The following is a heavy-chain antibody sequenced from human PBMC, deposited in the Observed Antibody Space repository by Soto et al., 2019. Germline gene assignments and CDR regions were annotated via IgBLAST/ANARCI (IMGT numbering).Heavy chain of an antibody. CDR1: GFTFSSYA. V-gene: IGHV3-23*01. J-gene: IGHJ4*02. D-gene: IGHD1-26*01. Sequence: EVQLLESGGGLVQPGGSLRLSCAASGFTFSSYAMRWVRQAPVKGLEWVSAISGSGDSTYYADSVKGRFTISRDNSKNPLYRQMNRLRAEDMAVYYCARRGSGSYYDYWGQGTLVTVSS. CDR2: ISGSGDST. CDR3: ARRGSGSYYDY.